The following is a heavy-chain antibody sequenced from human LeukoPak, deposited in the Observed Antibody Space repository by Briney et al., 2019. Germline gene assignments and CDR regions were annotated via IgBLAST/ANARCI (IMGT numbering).Heavy chain of an antibody. Sequence: NPGGSLRLSCAASGFTFSSYSMNWVRQAPGKGREWVSSISSSSSYIYYADSVKGRFTISRDNAKNSLYLQMNSLRAEDTAVYYCAREVGDGSYFDYWGQGTLVTVSS. V-gene: IGHV3-21*01. CDR1: GFTFSSYS. CDR3: AREVGDGSYFDY. D-gene: IGHD5-24*01. J-gene: IGHJ4*02. CDR2: ISSSSSYI.